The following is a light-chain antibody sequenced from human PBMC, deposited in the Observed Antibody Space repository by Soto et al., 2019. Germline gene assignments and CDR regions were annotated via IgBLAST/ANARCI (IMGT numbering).Light chain of an antibody. CDR1: QNVNIN. V-gene: IGKV3D-15*01. CDR2: GAS. J-gene: IGKJ4*01. CDR3: QQYKDSPPLT. Sequence: EIVMTQSPVTLSVSPGERVTLSCRASQNVNINLAWYQQRPAQAPRVLIYGASNRASGIPDRFSGSGSGTDFTLTISSLEPDDFALYYCQQYKDSPPLTVGGGTRVEIK.